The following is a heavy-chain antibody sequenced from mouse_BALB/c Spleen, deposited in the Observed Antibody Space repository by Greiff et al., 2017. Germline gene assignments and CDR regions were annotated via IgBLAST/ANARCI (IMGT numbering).Heavy chain of an antibody. CDR2: ISYSGST. J-gene: IGHJ1*01. CDR1: GYSITSDYA. CDR3: ARWGGYYVAYWYFDV. V-gene: IGHV3-2*02. D-gene: IGHD2-3*01. Sequence: EVKVEESGPGLVKPSQSLSLTCTVTGYSITSDYAWNWIRQFPGNKLEWMGYISYSGSTSYNPSLKSRISITRDTSKNQFFLQLNSVTTEDTATYYCARWGGYYVAYWYFDVWGAGTTVTVSS.